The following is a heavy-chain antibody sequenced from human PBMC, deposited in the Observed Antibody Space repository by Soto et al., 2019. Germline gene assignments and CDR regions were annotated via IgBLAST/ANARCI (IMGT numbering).Heavy chain of an antibody. CDR2: IIPIFGTA. CDR1: GGTFSSYA. V-gene: IGHV1-69*06. CDR3: ASMYSSSWYRRFDY. Sequence: SVKVSCKASGGTFSSYAVSWVRQAPGQGLEWMGGIIPIFGTANYAQKFQGRVTITADKSTSTAYMELSSLRSEDTAVYYCASMYSSSWYRRFDYWGQGTLVTVSS. D-gene: IGHD6-13*01. J-gene: IGHJ4*02.